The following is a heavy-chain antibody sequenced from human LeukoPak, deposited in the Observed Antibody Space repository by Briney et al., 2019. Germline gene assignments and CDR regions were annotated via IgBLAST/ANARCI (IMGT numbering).Heavy chain of an antibody. Sequence: PSETLSLTCTVSGGSISSYYWSWIRQPPGKGLEWIGYIYYSGSTNYNPSLKSRVTISVDTSKNQFSLKLSSVTAADTAVYYCARGQSDGAYYYYYYMDVWGKGTTVTISS. V-gene: IGHV4-59*01. J-gene: IGHJ6*03. CDR3: ARGQSDGAYYYYYYMDV. CDR1: GGSISSYY. CDR2: IYYSGST.